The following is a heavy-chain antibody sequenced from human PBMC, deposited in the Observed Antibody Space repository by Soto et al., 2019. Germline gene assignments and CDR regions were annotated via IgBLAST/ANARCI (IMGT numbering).Heavy chain of an antibody. CDR1: SDSIAGENW. V-gene: IGHV4-4*02. Sequence: QVQLQESGPGLVKPSETLSLTCTVSSDSIAGENWWSWVRQPPGLVLEWIGEVFHTGGTNYNPSLKSRVTMEVDKSKNQFSLQLISATAADTAVYYCARVFSSGSGWMYYFDFWGQGTLVSVSS. CDR2: VFHTGGT. J-gene: IGHJ4*02. D-gene: IGHD6-19*01. CDR3: ARVFSSGSGWMYYFDF.